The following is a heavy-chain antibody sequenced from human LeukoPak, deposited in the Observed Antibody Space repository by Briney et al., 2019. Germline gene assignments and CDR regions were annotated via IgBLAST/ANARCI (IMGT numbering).Heavy chain of an antibody. D-gene: IGHD3-10*01. CDR3: ARDPMVRGIYNWFDP. CDR1: GYTFIAYY. CDR2: INPNSGGT. Sequence: ASVKVSCKASGYTFIAYYMHWVRQAPGQGLEWMGWINPNSGGTNYAQKFQGRVTMTTDTSISTAYMELSRLRSDDTAVYYCARDPMVRGIYNWFDPWGQGTLVTVSS. J-gene: IGHJ5*02. V-gene: IGHV1-2*02.